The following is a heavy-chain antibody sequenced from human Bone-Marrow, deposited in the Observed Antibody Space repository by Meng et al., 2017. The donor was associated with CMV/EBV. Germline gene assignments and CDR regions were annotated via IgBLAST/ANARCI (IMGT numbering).Heavy chain of an antibody. CDR1: GFTFSSYE. V-gene: IGHV3-48*03. J-gene: IGHJ5*02. Sequence: LKISCAASGFTFSSYEMNWVRQAPGKGLEWVSYISSSGSTIYYADSVKGRFTISRDNAKNSLYLQMNSLRAEDTAVYYCARALGYCSSTNCYSTPPRSWGQGTLVTVSS. CDR2: ISSSGSTI. D-gene: IGHD2-2*03. CDR3: ARALGYCSSTNCYSTPPRS.